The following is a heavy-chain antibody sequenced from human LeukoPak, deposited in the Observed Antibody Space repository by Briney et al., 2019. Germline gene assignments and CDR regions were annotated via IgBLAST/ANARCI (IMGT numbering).Heavy chain of an antibody. CDR2: IGTNPSAT. Sequence: GGSLRLSCAASGFMFSNYAMNWVRQAPGKGLEWVSTIGTNPSATHYADSVKGRFTISRDNSKNTLYLQMNSLRAEDTAIYFCAKDLDSTGYWGGEYFHHWGQGTQVTVSS. V-gene: IGHV3-23*01. CDR3: AKDLDSTGYWGGEYFHH. CDR1: GFMFSNYA. D-gene: IGHD3-22*01. J-gene: IGHJ1*01.